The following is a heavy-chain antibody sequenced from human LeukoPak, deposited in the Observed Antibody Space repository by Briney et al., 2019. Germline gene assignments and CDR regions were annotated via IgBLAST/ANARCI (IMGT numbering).Heavy chain of an antibody. CDR3: ARGGVGATVDY. V-gene: IGHV1-69*05. J-gene: IGHJ4*02. Sequence: IIPIFATPNYAQKSQRTLTITTHESTSTAYMELSSLRSEDTAVYYCARGGVGATVDYWGQGTLVTVSS. CDR2: IIPIFATP. D-gene: IGHD1-26*01.